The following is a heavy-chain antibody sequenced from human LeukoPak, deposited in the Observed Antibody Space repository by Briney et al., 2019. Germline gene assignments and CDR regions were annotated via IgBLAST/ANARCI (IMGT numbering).Heavy chain of an antibody. CDR3: ATIKRGNIFGYFDF. CDR1: GDSMNSHY. D-gene: IGHD5-18*01. Sequence: NSSETLSLTCSVSGDSMNSHYWSWVRQPPGKGLEWIGYMLDTVTTKDNPSLKSRFTLSADMSKNQFSLRLTSVTAADTAVYYCATIKRGNIFGYFDFWGQGILVTVSS. V-gene: IGHV4-59*11. CDR2: MLDTVTT. J-gene: IGHJ4*02.